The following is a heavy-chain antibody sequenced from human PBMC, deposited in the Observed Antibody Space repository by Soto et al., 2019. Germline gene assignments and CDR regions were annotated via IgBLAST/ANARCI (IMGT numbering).Heavy chain of an antibody. J-gene: IGHJ3*01. CDR3: AGDGRNSSYCCASHV. CDR2: IHPRDSDT. D-gene: IGHD6-6*01. Sequence: EVQLVQSGAEVKKPGESLKISCKGSGYDFSTYYIGWVRQMPGKGLEWLGLIHPRDSDTRYRPSFQGQVTISVDQSINTAYLQLSSMKAAHTAKYYYAGDGRNSSYCCASHVCVQGTKVTVSA. V-gene: IGHV5-51*01. CDR1: GYDFSTYY.